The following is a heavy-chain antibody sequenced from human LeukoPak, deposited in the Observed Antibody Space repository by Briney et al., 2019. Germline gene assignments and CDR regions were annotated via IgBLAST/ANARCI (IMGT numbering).Heavy chain of an antibody. CDR2: INHSGST. CDR1: GGSFSGYY. CDR3: ARDSLHCNGGRCFHMRVFDY. Sequence: SETLSLTCAVSGGSFSGYYWSWIRQPPGKGLEWIGEINHSGSTNYNPSLKSRVTISVDTSKNQFSLKLNSVTAADTAVYYCARDSLHCNGGRCFHMRVFDYWGQGALVTVSS. D-gene: IGHD2-15*01. V-gene: IGHV4-34*01. J-gene: IGHJ4*02.